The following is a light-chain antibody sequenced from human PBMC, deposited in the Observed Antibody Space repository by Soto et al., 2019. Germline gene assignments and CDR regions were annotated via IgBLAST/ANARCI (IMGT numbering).Light chain of an antibody. CDR3: QQGYSTPRT. CDR1: QSISSY. V-gene: IGKV1-39*01. Sequence: DIQMTQSPSSLSASVGDRVTITCRASQSISSYLNWYQQKPGKAPKLLIYAASSLQGGVPSRFSGSGSGTDFTLTISSLQPEDFATYYCQQGYSTPRTFGQGTKVDIK. J-gene: IGKJ1*01. CDR2: AAS.